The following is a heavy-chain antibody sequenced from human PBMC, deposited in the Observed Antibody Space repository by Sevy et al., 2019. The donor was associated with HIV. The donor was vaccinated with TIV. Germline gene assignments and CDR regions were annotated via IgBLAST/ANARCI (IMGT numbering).Heavy chain of an antibody. V-gene: IGHV1-18*01. CDR3: ARDLGSGYSGSWYPLDY. J-gene: IGHJ4*02. CDR1: GYTFTSYG. Sequence: ASVKVSCKASGYTFTSYGISWVRQAPGQGLEWMGWISAYNGNTNYAQKLQGRVTMTTDTSTSTAYMELRSLRSDDTAVYYCARDLGSGYSGSWYPLDYWGQGTLVTVSS. CDR2: ISAYNGNT. D-gene: IGHD6-13*01.